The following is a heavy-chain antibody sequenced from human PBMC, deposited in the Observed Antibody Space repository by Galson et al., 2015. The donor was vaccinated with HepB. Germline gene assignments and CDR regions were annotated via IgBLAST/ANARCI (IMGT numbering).Heavy chain of an antibody. CDR2: ISYDGSNK. CDR3: ASYGSGGYGMDV. V-gene: IGHV3-30*03. D-gene: IGHD3-10*01. CDR1: GFTFSSYG. J-gene: IGHJ6*02. Sequence: SLRLSCAASGFTFSSYGMHWVRQAPGKGLEWVAVISYDGSNKYYADSVKGRFTISRDNSKNTLYLQMNSLRAEDTAVYYCASYGSGGYGMDVWGQGTTVTVSS.